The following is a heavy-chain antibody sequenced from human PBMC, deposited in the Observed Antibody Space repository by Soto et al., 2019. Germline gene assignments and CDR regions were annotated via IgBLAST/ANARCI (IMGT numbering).Heavy chain of an antibody. CDR3: ARHRDGKDGIFGVVTPFDY. V-gene: IGHV4-39*01. CDR2: IYYSGST. CDR1: GGSISSSSYY. J-gene: IGHJ4*02. D-gene: IGHD3-3*01. Sequence: SETLSLTCTVSGGSISSSSYYWGWIRQPPGKGLEWIGSIYYSGSTYYNPSLKSRVTISVDTSKNQFSLKLSSVTAADTVGYYCARHRDGKDGIFGVVTPFDYWGQGTLVTVSS.